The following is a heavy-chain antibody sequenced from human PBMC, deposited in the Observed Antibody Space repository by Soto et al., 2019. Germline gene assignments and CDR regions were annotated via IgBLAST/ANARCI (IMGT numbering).Heavy chain of an antibody. Sequence: ASETLSLTCAVSGGSISSDSYSWSWIRQPPGKGLEWIGYIYHSGSTYYNPSLKSRVTISIDRSKNQFSLKLRYVTAADTAVYYCARARMVGIPAAPYWLDPWGQGTLVTVYS. CDR2: IYHSGST. CDR1: GGSISSDSYS. J-gene: IGHJ5*02. V-gene: IGHV4-30-2*01. D-gene: IGHD2-2*01. CDR3: ARARMVGIPAAPYWLDP.